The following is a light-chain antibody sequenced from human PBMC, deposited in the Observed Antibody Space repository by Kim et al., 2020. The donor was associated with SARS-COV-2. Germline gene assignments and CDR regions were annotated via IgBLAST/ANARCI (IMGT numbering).Light chain of an antibody. CDR2: STS. J-gene: IGLJ1*01. CDR3: VLYMGSGISV. Sequence: QTVVTQEPSLSVSPGGTVTLTCGLSSGSVSSSYYPSWYQQTPGQAPRTLIYSTSTRSFGVPDRFSGSILGNKAALTITGAQADDESDYYCVLYMGSGISVFGTGTKVTVL. V-gene: IGLV8-61*01. CDR1: SGSVSSSYY.